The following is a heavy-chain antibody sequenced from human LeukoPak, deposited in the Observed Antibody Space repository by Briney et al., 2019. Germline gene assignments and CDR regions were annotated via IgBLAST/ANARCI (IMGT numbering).Heavy chain of an antibody. CDR1: GGSISSGDYY. J-gene: IGHJ3*02. D-gene: IGHD3-16*01. Sequence: SETLSLTCTVSGGSISSGDYYWSWIRQPPGKGLEWIGYIYYSGSTYYNPSLKSRVTLSVDTSKNQFSLKLSSVTAADTAVYYCARVGRGRGAFDIWGQGTMVTVSS. V-gene: IGHV4-30-4*01. CDR2: IYYSGST. CDR3: ARVGRGRGAFDI.